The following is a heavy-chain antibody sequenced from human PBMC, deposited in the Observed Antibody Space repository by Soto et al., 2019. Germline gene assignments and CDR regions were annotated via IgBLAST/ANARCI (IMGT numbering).Heavy chain of an antibody. CDR2: IYYSGST. CDR1: GGSISSYY. Sequence: PXATLSLTCTVSGGSISSYYWSWIRQPPGKGLGWIGYIYYSGSTNYNPSLKSRVTISVDTSKNQFSLKLSSVTAADTAVYYCARDREDGMDVWGQGTTVTVSS. CDR3: ARDREDGMDV. J-gene: IGHJ6*02. V-gene: IGHV4-59*01.